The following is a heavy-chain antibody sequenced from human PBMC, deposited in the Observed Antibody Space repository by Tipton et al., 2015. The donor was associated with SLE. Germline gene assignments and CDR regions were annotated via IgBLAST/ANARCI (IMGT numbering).Heavy chain of an antibody. CDR1: GYTFTSYD. CDR3: ARGEWLGRDY. CDR2: MNPNRGNT. Sequence: QLVQSGAEVKKPGASVKVSCKASGYTFTSYDINWGRQATGQGLEWMGWMNPNRGNTGYAQKFQGRVTMTRDTSISTAYMELSSRRSEDTAVYYCARGEWLGRDYWGQGTLVTVSS. V-gene: IGHV1-8*01. D-gene: IGHD6-19*01. J-gene: IGHJ4*02.